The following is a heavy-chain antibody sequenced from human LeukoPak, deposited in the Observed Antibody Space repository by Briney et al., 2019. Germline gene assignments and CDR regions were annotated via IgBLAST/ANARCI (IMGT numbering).Heavy chain of an antibody. CDR2: IYYSGST. J-gene: IGHJ2*01. D-gene: IGHD6-13*01. Sequence: PSETLSLTCTVSGGSISSYYWSWIRQPPGKGLEWIGYIYYSGSTNYNPSLKSRVTISVDTSKNQFSLKLSSVTAADTAVYYCAGQGSSWYDWYFDLWGRGTLVTVSS. CDR3: AGQGSSWYDWYFDL. V-gene: IGHV4-59*01. CDR1: GGSISSYY.